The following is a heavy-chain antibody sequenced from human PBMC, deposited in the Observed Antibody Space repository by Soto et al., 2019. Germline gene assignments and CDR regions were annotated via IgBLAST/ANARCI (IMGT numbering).Heavy chain of an antibody. D-gene: IGHD6-6*01. CDR3: AKDLHPYVEYSSSKDY. CDR1: GFSFSTYA. V-gene: IGHV3-23*01. J-gene: IGHJ4*02. Sequence: EVQLLESGGGLEQPGGSLRLSCAASGFSFSTYAMSWVRQAPGKGLEWVSSISGGGGSTYYADSVKGRFTTSRDNSKNTGFLQMNSLRVDDTAIYYCAKDLHPYVEYSSSKDYWGQGTLVTVSS. CDR2: ISGGGGST.